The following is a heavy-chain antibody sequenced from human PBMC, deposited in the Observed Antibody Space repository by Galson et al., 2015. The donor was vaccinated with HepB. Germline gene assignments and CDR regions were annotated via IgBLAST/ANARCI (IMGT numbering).Heavy chain of an antibody. V-gene: IGHV3-69-1*01. J-gene: IGHJ4*02. CDR3: ARDSGSYDVLTGYSSYFDL. CDR2: ISGSTYI. CDR1: GFSLSAYN. D-gene: IGHD3-9*01. Sequence: LRLSCAASGFSLSAYNLNWVRQAPGKGLEWVSSISGSTYIYYKDSVQGRFTISRDTAENSVYLQMNSLRVEDTAVYYCARDSGSYDVLTGYSSYFDLWGPGTLVTVSS.